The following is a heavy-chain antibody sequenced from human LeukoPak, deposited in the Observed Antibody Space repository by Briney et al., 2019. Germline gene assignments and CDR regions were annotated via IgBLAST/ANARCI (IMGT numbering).Heavy chain of an antibody. Sequence: PGGSLRLSCAASGFTFSNAWMSWVRQAPGKGLEWVAVIWYDGSNKYYADSVKGRFTISRDNSKNTLYLQMNSLRAEDTAVYYCARVGVGGYDAFDIWGQGTMVTVSS. CDR2: IWYDGSNK. V-gene: IGHV3-33*08. CDR3: ARVGVGGYDAFDI. J-gene: IGHJ3*02. D-gene: IGHD3-22*01. CDR1: GFTFSNAW.